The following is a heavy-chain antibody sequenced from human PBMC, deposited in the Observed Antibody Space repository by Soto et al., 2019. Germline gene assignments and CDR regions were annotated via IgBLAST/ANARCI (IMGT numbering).Heavy chain of an antibody. V-gene: IGHV3-23*01. Sequence: PGGSLRLSCAASGFTFSSYAMSWVRQAPGKGLEWVSAISGSGGSTYYADSVKGRFTISRDNSKNTLYLQMNSLRAEDTAVYYCAKAPSIYGDPGRIDYWGQGTLVTVSS. J-gene: IGHJ4*02. CDR3: AKAPSIYGDPGRIDY. D-gene: IGHD4-17*01. CDR1: GFTFSSYA. CDR2: ISGSGGST.